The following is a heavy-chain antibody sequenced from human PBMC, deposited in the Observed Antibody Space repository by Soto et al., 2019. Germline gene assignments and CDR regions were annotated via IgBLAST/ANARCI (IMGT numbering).Heavy chain of an antibody. D-gene: IGHD2-2*01. V-gene: IGHV1-69*12. CDR1: GGTLTKYT. CDR3: ALGPASAAWYSNGLDV. J-gene: IGHJ6*02. Sequence: QVQLEQSGAEVKKPGSSVKVSCQASGGTLTKYTFNWVRQAPGQGLEWMAGIFPVFGTPTYAQKFQGRLSRIADDSGNTACREWSSLISEDTGVYYCALGPASAAWYSNGLDVWGQGTTVTVSS. CDR2: IFPVFGTP.